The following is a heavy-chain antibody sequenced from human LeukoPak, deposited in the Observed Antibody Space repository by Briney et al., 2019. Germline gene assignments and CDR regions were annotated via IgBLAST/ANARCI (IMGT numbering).Heavy chain of an antibody. Sequence: SETLSLTCAVYGGSFSGYYWSWIRQPPGKGLGWIGEINHSGGTNYNPSLKSRVTISVDTSKNQFSLKLSSVTAADTAVYYCARGGVSLLWFGGFDYWGQGTLVTVSS. CDR2: INHSGGT. CDR1: GGSFSGYY. J-gene: IGHJ4*02. D-gene: IGHD3-10*01. V-gene: IGHV4-34*01. CDR3: ARGGVSLLWFGGFDY.